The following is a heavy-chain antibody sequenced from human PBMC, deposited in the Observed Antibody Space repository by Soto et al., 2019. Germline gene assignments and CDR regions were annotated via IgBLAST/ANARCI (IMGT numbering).Heavy chain of an antibody. CDR2: IYYSGST. V-gene: IGHV4-59*01. J-gene: IGHJ5*02. Sequence: SETLSLTCTVSGGSISSYYWSWIRQPPGKGLEWIGYIYYSGSTNYNPSLKSRVTISVDTSKNQFSLKLSSVTAADTAVYYCARITYYYDSSGSLLGWFDPWGQGTLVTVSS. D-gene: IGHD3-22*01. CDR3: ARITYYYDSSGSLLGWFDP. CDR1: GGSISSYY.